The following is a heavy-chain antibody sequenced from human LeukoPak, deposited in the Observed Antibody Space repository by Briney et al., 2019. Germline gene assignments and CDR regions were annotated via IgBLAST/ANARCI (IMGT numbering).Heavy chain of an antibody. Sequence: SETLSLTCAVYGGSFSGYYWSWIRQPPGKGLEWIGEINHSGSTNYNPSLKSRVTISVDTSKNQFSLKLSSVTAADTAVYYCARGDYGDYFRYFDYWGQGTLVTVSS. CDR2: INHSGST. CDR1: GGSFSGYY. J-gene: IGHJ4*02. CDR3: ARGDYGDYFRYFDY. D-gene: IGHD4-17*01. V-gene: IGHV4-34*01.